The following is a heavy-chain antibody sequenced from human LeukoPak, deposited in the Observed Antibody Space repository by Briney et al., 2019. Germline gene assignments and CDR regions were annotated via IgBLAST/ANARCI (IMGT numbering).Heavy chain of an antibody. CDR3: ARVSSNWDTYFHY. CDR1: GYTFTDYY. D-gene: IGHD7-27*01. J-gene: IGHJ4*02. CDR2: INPNSGGT. Sequence: ASVKVSCKASGYTFTDYYIHWVRQAPGQGLEWMGWINPNSGGTNYAQKFQDRVTMTRDTSINTAYMELSGLRSDDTAVFYCARVSSNWDTYFHYWGQESLVTVSS. V-gene: IGHV1-2*02.